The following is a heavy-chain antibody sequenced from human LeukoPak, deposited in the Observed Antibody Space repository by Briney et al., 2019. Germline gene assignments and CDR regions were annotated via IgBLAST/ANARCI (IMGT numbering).Heavy chain of an antibody. V-gene: IGHV3-21*01. D-gene: IGHD1-20*01. CDR1: GFTFGSYC. Sequence: GGSLRLSCAASGFTFGSYCMNWVRQAPGKGLEWVSSITGTSNYIYYADSVKGRFTISRDNAKNSLYLQMDSLRAEDTAVYYCARVYNWNYYYYYGMDVWGQGTMVTVSS. CDR3: ARVYNWNYYYYYGMDV. J-gene: IGHJ6*02. CDR2: ITGTSNYI.